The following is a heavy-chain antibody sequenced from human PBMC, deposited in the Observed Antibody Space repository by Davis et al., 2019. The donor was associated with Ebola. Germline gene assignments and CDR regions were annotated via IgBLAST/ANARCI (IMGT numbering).Heavy chain of an antibody. CDR1: GYDFTRHW. J-gene: IGHJ4*02. V-gene: IGHV5-51*01. CDR3: ARVAYSSRGDHPH. D-gene: IGHD2-15*01. Sequence: GESLKISCKGSGYDFTRHWIGWVRQMPGKGLEWMGIIFPGDSDTRYSPALKGQVTISSDKSISTIFLQWNSLRASDTGMYYCARVAYSSRGDHPHWGQGTLVTVSS. CDR2: IFPGDSDT.